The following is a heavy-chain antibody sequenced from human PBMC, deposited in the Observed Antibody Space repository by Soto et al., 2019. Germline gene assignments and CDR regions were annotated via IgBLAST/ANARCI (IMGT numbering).Heavy chain of an antibody. CDR3: AIQPELRFLEWFDY. D-gene: IGHD3-3*01. J-gene: IGHJ4*02. CDR2: ISGSGGST. Sequence: EVQLLESGGGLVQPGGSLRLSCAASGFTFSSYAMSWVRQAPGKGLEWVSAISGSGGSTYYADSVKGRFTISRDNSKITLYLQMNSLRAEDTAVYYCAIQPELRFLEWFDYWGQGTLVTVSS. V-gene: IGHV3-23*01. CDR1: GFTFSSYA.